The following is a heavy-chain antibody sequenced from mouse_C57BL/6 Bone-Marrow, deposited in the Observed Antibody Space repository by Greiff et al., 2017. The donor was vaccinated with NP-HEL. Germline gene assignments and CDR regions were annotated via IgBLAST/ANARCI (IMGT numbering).Heavy chain of an antibody. J-gene: IGHJ3*01. Sequence: VQLQESGAELARPGASVKMSCKASGYTFTSYTMHWVKQRPGQGLEWIGYINPSSGYTKYNQKFKDKATLTADKSSSTAYMQLSSLTSEDSAVYYCARGRPWFAYWGQGTLVTVSA. V-gene: IGHV1-4*01. CDR3: ARGRPWFAY. CDR1: GYTFTSYT. CDR2: INPSSGYT.